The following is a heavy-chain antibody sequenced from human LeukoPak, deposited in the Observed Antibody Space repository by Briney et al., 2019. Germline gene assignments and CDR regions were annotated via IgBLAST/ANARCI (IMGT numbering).Heavy chain of an antibody. CDR3: AREWFGEFQTEYYFDY. J-gene: IGHJ4*02. D-gene: IGHD3-10*01. CDR2: IYHGGST. Sequence: SETLSLTCAVSGGSISTSNWWSWVRQPPGKGLEWIGGIYHGGSTNYSPSLKSRVTISVDTSKNQFSLKLSSVTAADTAVYYCAREWFGEFQTEYYFDYWGQGTLVTVSP. V-gene: IGHV4-4*02. CDR1: GGSISTSNW.